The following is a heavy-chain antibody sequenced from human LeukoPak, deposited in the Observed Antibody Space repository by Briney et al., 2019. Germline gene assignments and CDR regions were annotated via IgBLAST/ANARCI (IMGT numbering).Heavy chain of an antibody. J-gene: IGHJ4*02. V-gene: IGHV4-39*01. CDR1: GGSISSSSYY. CDR2: IYYSGST. D-gene: IGHD6-6*01. Sequence: SVTLSLTCTVSGGSISSSSYYRGWIRQPPGKGLEWIGSIYYSGSTYYNPSLKSRVTISVDTSKNQFSLKLSSVTAADTAVYYCARYETDSSSFGYWGQGTLVTVSS. CDR3: ARYETDSSSFGY.